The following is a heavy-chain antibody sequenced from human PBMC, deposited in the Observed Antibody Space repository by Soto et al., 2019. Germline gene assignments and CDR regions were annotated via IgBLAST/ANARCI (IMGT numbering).Heavy chain of an antibody. CDR2: INHSGST. D-gene: IGHD3-10*01. Sequence: QVQLQQWGAGLLKPSETLSLTCAVYGGSFSGYYWSWIRQPPGKGLEWIGEINHSGSTNYNPSLKIRVTISVDTSKNHLSLKLSSVTAADTAVYYCVGVVRGWYCGMDVWGQGTTVTVSS. J-gene: IGHJ6*02. CDR3: VGVVRGWYCGMDV. V-gene: IGHV4-34*01. CDR1: GGSFSGYY.